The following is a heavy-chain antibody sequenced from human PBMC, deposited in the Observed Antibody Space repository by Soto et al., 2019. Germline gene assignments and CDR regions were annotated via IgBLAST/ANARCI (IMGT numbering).Heavy chain of an antibody. CDR2: IYPDDSDT. V-gene: IGHV5-51*01. D-gene: IGHD3-9*01. CDR3: ARSSRILTGSVRYFDY. Sequence: LKISCKASGYSFANYWIGWVRQMPGKGLEYMGIIYPDDSDTRYSPSFQGQVTISADKSISTAYLQWSSLKASDTAIFYCARSSRILTGSVRYFDYWGQGTLVTVSS. J-gene: IGHJ4*02. CDR1: GYSFANYW.